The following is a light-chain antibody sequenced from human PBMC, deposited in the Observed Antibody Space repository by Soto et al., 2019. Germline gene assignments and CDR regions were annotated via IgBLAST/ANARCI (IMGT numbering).Light chain of an antibody. V-gene: IGKV3-20*01. J-gene: IGKJ1*01. Sequence: ESVFTQSPGTLSLSPGERGTLSCSASQSVSSRYLAGYQQKPGQAPRLLIYDASSRATGIPDRFSGSGSGTDFTLTISRLEPEDFAVYYCQQYGSSPRTFGQGTKVDIK. CDR2: DAS. CDR3: QQYGSSPRT. CDR1: QSVSSRY.